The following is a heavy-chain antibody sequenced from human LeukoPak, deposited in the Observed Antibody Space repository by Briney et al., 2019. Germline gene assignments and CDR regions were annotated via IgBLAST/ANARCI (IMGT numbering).Heavy chain of an antibody. V-gene: IGHV3-48*03. CDR3: ARDLPSRYAVTAFDY. CDR1: GFTFSSYE. J-gene: IGHJ4*02. Sequence: GGSLRLSCAASGFTFSSYEMNWVRLAPGKGLEWVSYISSSGSTIYYADSVKGRFTISRDNAKNSLYLQMNSLRAEDTAVYYCARDLPSRYAVTAFDYWGQGTLVTVSS. CDR2: ISSSGSTI. D-gene: IGHD2-21*02.